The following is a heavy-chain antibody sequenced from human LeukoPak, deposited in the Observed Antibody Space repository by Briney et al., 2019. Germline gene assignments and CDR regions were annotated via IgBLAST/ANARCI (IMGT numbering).Heavy chain of an antibody. V-gene: IGHV1-3*01. Sequence: ASVKVSCTASGYTFTSYAMHWVRQAPGQRLEWMGWINAGNGNTKYSQKFQGRVTITRDTSASTAYMELSSLGSEDTAVYYCARDAAGWLLDYWGQGTLVTVSS. CDR2: INAGNGNT. J-gene: IGHJ4*02. CDR3: ARDAAGWLLDY. CDR1: GYTFTSYA. D-gene: IGHD5-24*01.